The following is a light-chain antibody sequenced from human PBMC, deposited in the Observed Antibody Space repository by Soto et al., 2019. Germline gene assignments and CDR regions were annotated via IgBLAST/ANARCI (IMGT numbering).Light chain of an antibody. CDR2: GAS. CDR3: QQYGSSPRT. J-gene: IGKJ1*01. CDR1: QSVSSSY. Sequence: EIVLTQSPGTLSLSPVEIAAVSFTPSQSVSSSYLAWYQQKPGQPPRLLIYGASSRATGIPDRFSGSGSGTDFTLTISRLEPEDFAVYYCQQYGSSPRTFGQGTKVDI. V-gene: IGKV3-20*01.